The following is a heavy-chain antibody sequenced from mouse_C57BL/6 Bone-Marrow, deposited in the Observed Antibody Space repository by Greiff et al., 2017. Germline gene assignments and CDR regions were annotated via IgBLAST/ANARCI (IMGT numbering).Heavy chain of an antibody. CDR1: GYAFSSSW. D-gene: IGHD1-1*01. V-gene: IGHV1-82*01. CDR3: ASGAFITTRDY. Sequence: VQLQQSGPELVKPGASVKISCKASGYAFSSSWMNWVKQTPGKGLEWIGRIYPGDGDTNYTGQFKGQATLTADNSSSTAYMQLSSLTSEESAVYFSASGAFITTRDYWGQGTSVTVSS. CDR2: IYPGDGDT. J-gene: IGHJ4*01.